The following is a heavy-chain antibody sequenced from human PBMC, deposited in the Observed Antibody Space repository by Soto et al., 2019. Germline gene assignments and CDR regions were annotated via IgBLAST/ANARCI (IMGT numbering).Heavy chain of an antibody. Sequence: QVQLVQSGAEVKKPGSSVKVSCKASGGTFSSYAISWVRQAPGQGLEWMGGIIPIFGTANYAQKFQGRVTITADKSTSTAYMELSSLRCEDTAVYYCARCRGRGYSYGYAYNWFDPWGQGTLVTVSS. V-gene: IGHV1-69*06. CDR2: IIPIFGTA. CDR1: GGTFSSYA. J-gene: IGHJ5*02. D-gene: IGHD5-18*01. CDR3: ARCRGRGYSYGYAYNWFDP.